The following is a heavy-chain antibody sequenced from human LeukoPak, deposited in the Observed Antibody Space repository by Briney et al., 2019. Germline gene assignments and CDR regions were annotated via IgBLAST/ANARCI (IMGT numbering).Heavy chain of an antibody. CDR1: GFTFNSYS. CDR3: ARVPLGTQQWLESRRGMDV. CDR2: ISRSSSYI. V-gene: IGHV3-21*01. J-gene: IGHJ6*02. D-gene: IGHD6-19*01. Sequence: GGSLRLSCAASGFTFNSYSMNWVRQAPGKGLEWVSFISRSSSYIYYADSVKGRFTISRDNAKNTLYLQMNSLRAEDTAVYYCARVPLGTQQWLESRRGMDVWGQGTTVTVSS.